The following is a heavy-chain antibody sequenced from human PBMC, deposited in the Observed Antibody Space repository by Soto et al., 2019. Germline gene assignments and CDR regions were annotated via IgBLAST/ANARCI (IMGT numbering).Heavy chain of an antibody. CDR3: AKGPQGVSGAFDY. D-gene: IGHD2-8*01. V-gene: IGHV3-9*01. CDR1: GFTFDDYA. J-gene: IGHJ4*02. Sequence: GGSLRLSCAASGFTFDDYAMHWVRQAPGKGLEWVSGISWNSGSIGYADSVKGRFTNSRDNAKNSLYLQMNSLRAEDTALYYCAKGPQGVSGAFDYWGQGTLVTVSS. CDR2: ISWNSGSI.